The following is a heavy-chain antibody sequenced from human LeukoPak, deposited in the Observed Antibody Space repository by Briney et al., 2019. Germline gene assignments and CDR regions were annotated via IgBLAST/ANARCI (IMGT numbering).Heavy chain of an antibody. CDR2: ISYDGSNK. D-gene: IGHD2-8*01. CDR3: ARDRCTNGVCSIFDY. Sequence: GGSLRLSCAASGFTFSSYAMLWVRQAPGKGLEWVAVISYDGSNKYYADSVKGRFTISRDNSKNTLYLQMNSLRAEDTAVYYCARDRCTNGVCSIFDYWGQGTLVTVSS. CDR1: GFTFSSYA. V-gene: IGHV3-30*01. J-gene: IGHJ4*02.